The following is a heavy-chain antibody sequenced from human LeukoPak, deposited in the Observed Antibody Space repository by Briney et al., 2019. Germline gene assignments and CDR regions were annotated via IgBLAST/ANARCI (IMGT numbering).Heavy chain of an antibody. CDR2: IYTSGST. CDR1: GGSISSYY. CDR3: ARGLQYYDSSGYYYPLYYYYYMDV. V-gene: IGHV4-4*07. J-gene: IGHJ6*03. D-gene: IGHD3-22*01. Sequence: SETLSLTCTVSGGSISSYYWSWIRQPAGKGLEWIGRIYTSGSTNYNPSLKSRVTMSVDTSKNQFSLKLSSVTDADTAVYYCARGLQYYDSSGYYYPLYYYYYMDVWGKGTTVTVSS.